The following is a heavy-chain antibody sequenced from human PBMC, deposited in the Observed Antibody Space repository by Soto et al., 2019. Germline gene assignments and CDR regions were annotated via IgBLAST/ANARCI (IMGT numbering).Heavy chain of an antibody. D-gene: IGHD3-22*01. J-gene: IGHJ4*02. CDR3: ALYYYDSSVFSSGFDY. CDR1: GFTFSSYG. CDR2: ISYDGSNK. Sequence: SLRLSCAASGFTFSSYGMHWVRQAPGKGLEWVAVISYDGSNKYYADSVKGRFTISRDNSKNTLYLQMNSLRAEDTAVYYCALYYYDSSVFSSGFDYWGQGTLVTVSS. V-gene: IGHV3-30*03.